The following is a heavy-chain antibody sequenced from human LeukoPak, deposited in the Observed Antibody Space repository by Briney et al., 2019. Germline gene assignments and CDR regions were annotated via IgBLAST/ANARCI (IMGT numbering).Heavy chain of an antibody. CDR1: GDSITSSNYY. Sequence: SETLSLTCTVSGDSITSSNYYWGWIRQPPGKGLEWIGSSFNRGSTHYNPSLKSRVTISVDTSKDRFSLKVTSVTAADTAVYYCARALIVVGSHDAFDIWGQGTIVTVSS. J-gene: IGHJ3*02. D-gene: IGHD3-22*01. V-gene: IGHV4-39*01. CDR2: SFNRGST. CDR3: ARALIVVGSHDAFDI.